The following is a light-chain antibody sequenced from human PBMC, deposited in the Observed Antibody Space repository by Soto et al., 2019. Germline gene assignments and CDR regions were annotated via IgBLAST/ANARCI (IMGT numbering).Light chain of an antibody. J-gene: IGKJ2*01. V-gene: IGKV1-5*03. CDR3: QQYNSYSLYT. Sequence: DIQMTQSPSTLSASVGDRVTITCRASQSISSWLAWYQQKPGKAPNLLIYKASSLESGFPSRFSDSESGTEFALTISSLQPDDFATYYCQQYNSYSLYTFGQGTKLEIK. CDR2: KAS. CDR1: QSISSW.